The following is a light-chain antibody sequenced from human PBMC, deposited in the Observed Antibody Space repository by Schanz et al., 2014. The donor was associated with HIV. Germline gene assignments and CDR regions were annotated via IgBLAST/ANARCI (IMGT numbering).Light chain of an antibody. V-gene: IGKV1-5*03. CDR1: QSISPW. CDR3: QQYYTLSRT. Sequence: DVQMTQSPSTLSASVGDRVTITCRATQSISPWLAWYQQKPGKAPKLLINEASSLQSGVPSRFSGSGSGTEFTLTISGLQPDDFATYYCQQYYTLSRTFGPGTKV. CDR2: EAS. J-gene: IGKJ1*01.